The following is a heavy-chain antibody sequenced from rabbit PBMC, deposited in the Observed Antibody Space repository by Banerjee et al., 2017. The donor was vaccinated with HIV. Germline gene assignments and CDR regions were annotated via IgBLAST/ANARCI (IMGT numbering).Heavy chain of an antibody. V-gene: IGHV1S47*01. CDR1: GFDFSSYG. CDR2: IDPVFGST. CDR3: ARAGGYAGDGYSTFVL. D-gene: IGHD7-1*01. J-gene: IGHJ4*01. Sequence: QEQLVESGGGLVQPGGSLKLSCKASGFDFSSYGVSWVRQAPGKGLEWIGYIDPVFGSTYYANWVNGRFTISSHNAQNTLYLQLNSLTAADTATYFCARAGGYAGDGYSTFVLWGPGTLVTVS.